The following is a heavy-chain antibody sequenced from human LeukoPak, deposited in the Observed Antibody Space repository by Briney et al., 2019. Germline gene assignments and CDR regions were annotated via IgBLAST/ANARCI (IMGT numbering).Heavy chain of an antibody. CDR1: GDSITTHP. V-gene: IGHV4-59*11. Sequence: PSETLSLTCTVSGDSITTHPWSWVRQTSGKGLDYIGFIYSNGNTNYNPSLKTRVIISSDTSTNQISLTLNSVAAADTAVYYCSRLAKCDGNCYSFDLWGQGMLVTVSS. CDR2: IYSNGNT. J-gene: IGHJ4*02. CDR3: SRLAKCDGNCYSFDL. D-gene: IGHD2-15*01.